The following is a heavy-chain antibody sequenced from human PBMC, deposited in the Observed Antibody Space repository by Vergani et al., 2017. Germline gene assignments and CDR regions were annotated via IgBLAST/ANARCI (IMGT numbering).Heavy chain of an antibody. CDR1: GGSISSSSYY. CDR2: IYYSGST. Sequence: QLQLQESGPGLVKPSETLSLTCTVSGGSISSSSYYWGWIRQPPGKGLEWIGSIYYSGSTYYNPSLKSRVTISVDTSKNQFSLKLSSVTAADTAVYYCAGDPAGYYYDSSGYYPLDYWGQGTLVTVSS. D-gene: IGHD3-22*01. V-gene: IGHV4-39*07. CDR3: AGDPAGYYYDSSGYYPLDY. J-gene: IGHJ4*02.